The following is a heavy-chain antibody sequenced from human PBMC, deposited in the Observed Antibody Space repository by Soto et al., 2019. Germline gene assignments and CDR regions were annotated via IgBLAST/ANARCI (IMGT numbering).Heavy chain of an antibody. V-gene: IGHV1-18*04. D-gene: IGHD4-17*01. Sequence: QVQLVQSGAEVKKPGASVKVSCKSSGYTFSNYGISWVRLAPVQGLEWMGWISTHNDNTHYAQKFQGRVTVTTDTSKSTAYMELRSLTSDDTAVYFCARDGYGDYPLDYWGQGTPVTV. CDR2: ISTHNDNT. J-gene: IGHJ4*02. CDR1: GYTFSNYG. CDR3: ARDGYGDYPLDY.